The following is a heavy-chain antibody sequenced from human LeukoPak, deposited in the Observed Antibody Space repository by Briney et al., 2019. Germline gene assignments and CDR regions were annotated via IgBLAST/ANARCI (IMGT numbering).Heavy chain of an antibody. CDR3: AKDVGSGWAYYFDY. CDR2: ISYDGSNK. V-gene: IGHV3-30*18. CDR1: GFTFSNYG. J-gene: IGHJ4*02. D-gene: IGHD6-19*01. Sequence: GRSLRLSCAASGFTFSNYGMHWVRQAPGKGLEWVALISYDGSNKYYEDSVKGRFTISRDNSKNTLYLQMNSLRAEDTAVYYCAKDVGSGWAYYFDYWGQGTLVTVSS.